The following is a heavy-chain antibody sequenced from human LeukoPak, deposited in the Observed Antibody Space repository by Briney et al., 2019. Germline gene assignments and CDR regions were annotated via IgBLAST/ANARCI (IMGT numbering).Heavy chain of an antibody. V-gene: IGHV3-21*01. J-gene: IGHJ4*02. CDR3: ATGSGSYLAHDY. Sequence: GGSLRLSCAASGFTFSSYSMNWVRQAPGKGLEWVSSISSSSSYIYYADSVKGRFTISRDNAKNSLYLQMNSLRAEDTAVYYCATGSGSYLAHDYWGQGTLVTVSS. CDR1: GFTFSSYS. CDR2: ISSSSSYI. D-gene: IGHD1-26*01.